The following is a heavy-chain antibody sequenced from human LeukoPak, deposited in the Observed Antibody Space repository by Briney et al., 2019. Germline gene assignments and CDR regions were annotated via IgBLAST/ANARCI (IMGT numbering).Heavy chain of an antibody. Sequence: GGSLRLSCEASGFTFNTHAMSWVRQAPGKGLEWVASITSSGHTPYYTDSVKGRFTISRDNSKNTLYLQMNSLRGEDTAVYYCAKDRPNFYETSGSYYKIKGDFWGQGSLVTVSS. D-gene: IGHD3-10*01. CDR1: GFTFNTHA. CDR2: ITSSGHTP. J-gene: IGHJ4*02. V-gene: IGHV3-23*01. CDR3: AKDRPNFYETSGSYYKIKGDF.